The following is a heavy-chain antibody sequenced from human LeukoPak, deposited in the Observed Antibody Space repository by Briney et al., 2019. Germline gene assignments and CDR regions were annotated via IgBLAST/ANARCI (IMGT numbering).Heavy chain of an antibody. D-gene: IGHD3-16*01. CDR1: GGSFSGYY. CDR3: ATGDRTPLDC. CDR2: INHSGST. Sequence: SETLSLTCAVYGGSFSGYYWSWIRQPPGKGLEWIGEINHSGSTNYNPSLKSRVTISVDTSKNQFSLNLSSVTAADTAVYYCATGDRTPLDCWGQGTLVTVSS. J-gene: IGHJ4*02. V-gene: IGHV4-34*01.